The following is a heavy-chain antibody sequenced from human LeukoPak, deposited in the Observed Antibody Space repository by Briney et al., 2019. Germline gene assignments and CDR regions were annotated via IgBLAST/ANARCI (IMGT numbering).Heavy chain of an antibody. CDR3: ARNYYDSRGEAFDI. D-gene: IGHD3-22*01. J-gene: IGHJ3*02. Sequence: PSETLSLTCTVSGGSISSYYWSWIRQPPGKGLEWIGYIYTSGSTNYNPSLKSRVTMSVGTSKNQFSLKLTSVTAADTAVYYCARNYYDSRGEAFDIWGQGTMVTVSS. V-gene: IGHV4-4*09. CDR1: GGSISSYY. CDR2: IYTSGST.